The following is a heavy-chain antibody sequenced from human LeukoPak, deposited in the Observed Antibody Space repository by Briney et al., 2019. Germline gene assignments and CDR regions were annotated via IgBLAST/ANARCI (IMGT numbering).Heavy chain of an antibody. CDR2: ISYDGSNK. CDR1: GFTFSSYA. V-gene: IGHV3-30-3*01. J-gene: IGHJ4*02. D-gene: IGHD3-3*01. CDR3: ARDGLGFLEWPYYFDY. Sequence: AGGSLRLSCAASGFTFSSYAMHWVRQAPGKGLEWVAVISYDGSNKYYADSVKGRFTISRDNSKNTLYLQMNSLRAEDTAVYYCARDGLGFLEWPYYFDYWGQGTLVTVSS.